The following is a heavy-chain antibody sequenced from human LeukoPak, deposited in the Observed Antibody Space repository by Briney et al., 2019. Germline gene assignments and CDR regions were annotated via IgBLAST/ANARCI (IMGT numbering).Heavy chain of an antibody. V-gene: IGHV3-33*01. D-gene: IGHD6-6*01. CDR2: IWYDGSNK. CDR1: GFTFSNYG. Sequence: AGGSLRHSSEASGFTFSNYGMHWVRQAPGKGLEWVAVIWYDGSNKYYADSVKGRFTISRDNSKNTLYLQMNSLRAEDTAVYYCAVMGGEHLVLDYWGQGTLVTVSS. J-gene: IGHJ4*02. CDR3: AVMGGEHLVLDY.